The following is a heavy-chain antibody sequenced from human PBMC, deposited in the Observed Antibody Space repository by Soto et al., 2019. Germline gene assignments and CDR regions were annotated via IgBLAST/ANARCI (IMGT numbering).Heavy chain of an antibody. CDR3: ARPDGYEIQX. Sequence: GESLKISCKGSGYSFVSYRIAWVRQRPGKGLELMGIIYPGDSDSTYSPSFQGQVTLSVYKSINTVFLQWSSLEASDTAMYYCARPDGYEIQXWGQGTQVTVSX. CDR1: GYSFVSYR. V-gene: IGHV5-51*01. J-gene: IGHJ4*02. CDR2: IYPGDSDS. D-gene: IGHD5-12*01.